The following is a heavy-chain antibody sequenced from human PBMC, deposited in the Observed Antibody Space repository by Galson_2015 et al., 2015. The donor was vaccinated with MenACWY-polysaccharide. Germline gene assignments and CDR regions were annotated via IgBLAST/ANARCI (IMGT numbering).Heavy chain of an antibody. D-gene: IGHD2-8*01. J-gene: IGHJ4*02. CDR1: GFSFHDYA. V-gene: IGHV3-9*01. CDR3: ARSRGAYCDNGVCYFDH. Sequence: SLRLSCAGSGFSFHDYALTWLRQVPGKGLEWVSSISWNSVNLDYADPVRGRFTVSRDNARNALYLQMTSLREEDTALYFCARSRGAYCDNGVCYFDHWGQGTLVTVSS. CDR2: ISWNSVNL.